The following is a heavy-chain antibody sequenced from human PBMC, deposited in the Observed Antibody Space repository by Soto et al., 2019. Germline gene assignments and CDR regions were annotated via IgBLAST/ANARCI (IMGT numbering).Heavy chain of an antibody. CDR3: ARHFGSTWPYHSYGMDV. J-gene: IGHJ6*02. V-gene: IGHV5-10-1*01. CDR2: IDPTDSST. CDR1: GYSFTNYR. D-gene: IGHD6-13*01. Sequence: GESLKISCKGSGYSFTNYRISWVRQMPGKGLECMGRIDPTDSSTNYSPSFQGQVSISADKSISTAYLHWSSLKASASAMYSCARHFGSTWPYHSYGMDVWGQGTTLTVSS.